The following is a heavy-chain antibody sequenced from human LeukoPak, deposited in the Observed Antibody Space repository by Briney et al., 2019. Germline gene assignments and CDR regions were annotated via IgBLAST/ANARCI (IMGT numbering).Heavy chain of an antibody. Sequence: GGSLRLSCAASGFSVTTNYINWVRQAPGKGLEWVSVTYSGGTTYYADSVRDRFIVSRDNSKNTLYLQMSSLTAEDTALYYCARDPSGTTSDNYFTLPKGMDVWGQGTTVIVSS. CDR3: ARDPSGTTSDNYFTLPKGMDV. J-gene: IGHJ6*02. D-gene: IGHD5-12*01. CDR2: TYSGGTT. CDR1: GFSVTTNY. V-gene: IGHV3-66*01.